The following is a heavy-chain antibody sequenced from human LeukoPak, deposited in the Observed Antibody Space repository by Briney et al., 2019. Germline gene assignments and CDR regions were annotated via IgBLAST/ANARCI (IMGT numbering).Heavy chain of an antibody. CDR3: ARESARGYDFWSGPDAFDI. D-gene: IGHD3-3*01. Sequence: SETLSLTCIVSGGSISSYYWSWIRQPPGKGLEWIGYIYYSGSTNYNPSLKSRVTISVDTSKNQFSLKLSSVTAADTAVYYCARESARGYDFWSGPDAFDIWGQGTMVTVSS. J-gene: IGHJ3*02. V-gene: IGHV4-59*01. CDR1: GGSISSYY. CDR2: IYYSGST.